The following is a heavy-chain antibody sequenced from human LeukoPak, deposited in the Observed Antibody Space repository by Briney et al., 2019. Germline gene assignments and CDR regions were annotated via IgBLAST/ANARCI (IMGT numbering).Heavy chain of an antibody. J-gene: IGHJ3*02. CDR1: GFIFSDHY. Sequence: GGSLRLSCAASGFIFSDHYMDWVRQAPGKGLEWVGRTRNEANIYTTRYAASVKGRFTISRDDSKNSLYLQMNSLKTEDTAVYYCASPVGATTVRAFDIWGQGTMVTVSS. V-gene: IGHV3-72*01. D-gene: IGHD1-26*01. CDR3: ASPVGATTVRAFDI. CDR2: TRNEANIYTT.